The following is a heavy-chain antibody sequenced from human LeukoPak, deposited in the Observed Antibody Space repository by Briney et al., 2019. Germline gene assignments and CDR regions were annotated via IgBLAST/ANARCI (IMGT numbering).Heavy chain of an antibody. CDR3: ARGYYGSGSYSFDYYYGMDV. V-gene: IGHV1-69*04. J-gene: IGHJ6*02. Sequence: SVKVSCKASGGTFSSYAISWVRQAPGQGLEWMGRIIPILGIANYAQKFQGRVAITADKSTSTAYMELSSLRSEDTAVYYCARGYYGSGSYSFDYYYGMDVWGQGTTVTVSS. D-gene: IGHD3-10*01. CDR2: IIPILGIA. CDR1: GGTFSSYA.